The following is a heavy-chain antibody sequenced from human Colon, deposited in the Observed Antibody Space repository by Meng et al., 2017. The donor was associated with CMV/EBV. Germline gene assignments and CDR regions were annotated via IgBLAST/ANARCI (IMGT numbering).Heavy chain of an antibody. J-gene: IGHJ2*01. V-gene: IGHV3-49*04. D-gene: IGHD2-2*01. Sequence: GGSLRLSCTASGFTFGDYAMSWVRQAPGKGLEWVGFIRSKSYGGATEYAASVKGRFTISRDDSKSIAYLQMNSLKPEDTAVYYCSRGRGYCTGTNCWYWYFDLWGRGTLVTVSS. CDR3: SRGRGYCTGTNCWYWYFDL. CDR2: IRSKSYGGAT. CDR1: GFTFGDYA.